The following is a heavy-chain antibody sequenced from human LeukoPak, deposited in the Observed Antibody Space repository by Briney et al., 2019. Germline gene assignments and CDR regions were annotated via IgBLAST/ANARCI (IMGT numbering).Heavy chain of an antibody. J-gene: IGHJ6*03. CDR3: ARVLIYSSSWYPAMSCYMDV. CDR1: GGSFSGYY. Sequence: PSETLSLTCAVYGGSFSGYYWSWIRQPPGKGLEWIGEINHSGSTNYNPSLKSRVTISVDTSKNQFSLKLTSVTDADTAVYYCARVLIYSSSWYPAMSCYMDVWGKGTTVTVSS. V-gene: IGHV4-34*01. CDR2: INHSGST. D-gene: IGHD6-13*01.